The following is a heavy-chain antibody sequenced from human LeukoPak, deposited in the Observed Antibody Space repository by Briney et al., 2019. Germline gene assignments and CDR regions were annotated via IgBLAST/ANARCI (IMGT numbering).Heavy chain of an antibody. Sequence: SVKVSCKASGGTFSSYAISWVRQAPGQGLEWMGRIIPILGIANYAQKFQGRVTITADKSTSTAYMELSSLRSEDTAVYYCARSGIAVAGTHYWGQGTLVTVSS. CDR3: ARSGIAVAGTHY. D-gene: IGHD6-19*01. J-gene: IGHJ4*02. CDR2: IIPILGIA. CDR1: GGTFSSYA. V-gene: IGHV1-69*04.